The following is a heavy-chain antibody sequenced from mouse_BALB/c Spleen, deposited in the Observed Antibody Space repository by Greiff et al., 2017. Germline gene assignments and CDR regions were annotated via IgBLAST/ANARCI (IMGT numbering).Heavy chain of an antibody. J-gene: IGHJ3*01. CDR2: ISNLAYSI. Sequence: EVKLMESGGGLVQPGGSRKLSCAASGFTFSDYGMAWVRQAPGKGPEWVAFISNLAYSIYSADTVTGRFTISRENAKNTLYLEMSSLRSEDTAMYYCARDDGYQAWFAYWGQGTLVTVSA. D-gene: IGHD2-3*01. CDR1: GFTFSDYG. CDR3: ARDDGYQAWFAY. V-gene: IGHV5-15*02.